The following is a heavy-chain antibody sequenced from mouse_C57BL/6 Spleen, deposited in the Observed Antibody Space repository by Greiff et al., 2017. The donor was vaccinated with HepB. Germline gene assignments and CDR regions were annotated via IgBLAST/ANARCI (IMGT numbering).Heavy chain of an antibody. V-gene: IGHV1-61*01. CDR1: GYTFTSYW. D-gene: IGHD1-1*01. CDR2: IYPSDSET. J-gene: IGHJ3*01. CDR3: ARGSYYGSSTAWFAY. Sequence: QVQLQQPGAELVRPGSSVKLSCKASGYTFTSYWMDWVKQRPGQGLEWIGNIYPSDSETHYNQKFKDKATLTVDKSSSTAYMQLSSLTSEDSAVYYCARGSYYGSSTAWFAYWGQGTLVIVSA.